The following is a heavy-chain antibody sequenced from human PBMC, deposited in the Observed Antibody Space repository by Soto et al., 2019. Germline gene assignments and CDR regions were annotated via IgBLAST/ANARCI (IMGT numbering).Heavy chain of an antibody. V-gene: IGHV1-69*02. CDR1: GGTFSSYT. J-gene: IGHJ3*02. CDR3: ASSARCSSTSCYDDGAFDI. D-gene: IGHD2-2*01. CDR2: IIPILGIA. Sequence: SVKVSCKAPGGTFSSYTISWVRQAPGQGLEWMGRIIPILGIANYAQKFQGRVTITADKSTSTAYMELSSLRSEDTAVYYCASSARCSSTSCYDDGAFDIWGQGTMVTDSS.